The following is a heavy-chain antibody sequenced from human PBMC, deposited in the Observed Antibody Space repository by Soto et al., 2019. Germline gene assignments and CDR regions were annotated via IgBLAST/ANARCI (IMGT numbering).Heavy chain of an antibody. CDR2: IRSKAYGGTT. V-gene: IGHV3-49*03. CDR1: GFTFGDYA. Sequence: GGSLRLSCTASGFTFGDYAMSWFRQAPGKGLEWVGFIRSKAYGGTTEYAASVKGRFTISRDDSKNIAYLQMNSLKTEDTAVYYCTRAWYYDSSGYSYYFDYWGQGTLVTVSS. J-gene: IGHJ4*02. D-gene: IGHD3-22*01. CDR3: TRAWYYDSSGYSYYFDY.